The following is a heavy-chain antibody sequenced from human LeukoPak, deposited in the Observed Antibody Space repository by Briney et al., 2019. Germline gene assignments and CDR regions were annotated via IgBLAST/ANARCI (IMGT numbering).Heavy chain of an antibody. CDR2: IYYSGST. CDR3: ARRTDFWSGYYPPYYYYGMDV. Sequence: SETLSLTCTVSGGSISSSSYYWGWIRQPPGKGLEWIGSIYYSGSTYYNPSLKSRVTISVDTSKNQSSLKLSSVTAADTAVYYCARRTDFWSGYYPPYYYYGMDVWGQGTTVTVSS. D-gene: IGHD3-3*01. V-gene: IGHV4-39*01. J-gene: IGHJ6*02. CDR1: GGSISSSSYY.